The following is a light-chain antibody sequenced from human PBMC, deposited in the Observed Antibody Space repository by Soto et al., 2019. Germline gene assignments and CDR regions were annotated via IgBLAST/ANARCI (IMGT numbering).Light chain of an antibody. CDR3: QQYNRFSTWT. J-gene: IGKJ1*01. V-gene: IGKV1-5*01. Sequence: DIQKTQSPSTLSASVGDRVTITCRASQSISYYLAWYQKKPGKAPKVLIWNASSLQRGVPSRFSGSGSGTEFTLTISSLQPDDFATYYCQQYNRFSTWTFGQGTKVDIK. CDR2: NAS. CDR1: QSISYY.